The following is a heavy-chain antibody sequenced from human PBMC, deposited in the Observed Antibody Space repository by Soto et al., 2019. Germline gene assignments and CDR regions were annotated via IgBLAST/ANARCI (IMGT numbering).Heavy chain of an antibody. CDR2: IYHSGST. V-gene: IGHV4-30-2*01. J-gene: IGHJ5*02. CDR3: ARVAYCGGDCYRGFDP. CDR1: GGSISSGGYS. D-gene: IGHD2-21*01. Sequence: QLQLQESGSGLVKPLQTLSLTCAVSGGSISSGGYSWSWIRQPPGKGLEWIGYIYHSGSTYYNPSLKSRVTISVDRSKNQFSLKLSSVTAADTAVYYCARVAYCGGDCYRGFDPWGQGTLVTVSS.